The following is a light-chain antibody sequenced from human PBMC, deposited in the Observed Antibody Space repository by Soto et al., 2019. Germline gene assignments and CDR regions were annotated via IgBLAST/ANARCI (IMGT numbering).Light chain of an antibody. CDR2: DTS. Sequence: LLPQSQGPLSLSPGARATLPGRASQTLSNSFIAWYPTTPGQAHRLLIYDTSSRATGVPDRYSASGSGTDGNLTISRMEPEEGAVFFGQQWGTSEIIVGQGTRLEIK. V-gene: IGKV3-20*01. CDR3: QQWGTSEII. CDR1: QTLSNSF. J-gene: IGKJ5*01.